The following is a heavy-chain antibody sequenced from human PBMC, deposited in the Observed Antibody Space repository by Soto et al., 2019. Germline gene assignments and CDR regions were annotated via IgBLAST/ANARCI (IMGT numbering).Heavy chain of an antibody. Sequence: QVQLVQSGAEVKKPGSSVKVSCKASGGTFSRYSITWVRQAPGHGLEWIGRIIPIVGIASYEQKFQGRVTITEDETTSTAYMEMSRLGSDDTAVYYCAREDRDRETGLVPAAIDGMDVWGQGTTVTVSS. CDR3: AREDRDRETGLVPAAIDGMDV. V-gene: IGHV1-69*08. CDR2: IIPIVGIA. D-gene: IGHD2-2*01. J-gene: IGHJ6*02. CDR1: GGTFSRYS.